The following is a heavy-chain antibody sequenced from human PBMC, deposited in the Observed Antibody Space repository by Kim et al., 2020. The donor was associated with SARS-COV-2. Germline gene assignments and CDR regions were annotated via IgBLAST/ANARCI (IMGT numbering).Heavy chain of an antibody. Sequence: GGSLRLSCAASGFTFSSYAMRWVRQAPGQRLEWVSAISGSGGSTYYADSVKGRFTISRDNSKNKLYLHMNSLRAEDTAVNNCAKDHEWELHTFDYWGQG. CDR1: GFTFSSYA. CDR3: AKDHEWELHTFDY. CDR2: ISGSGGST. J-gene: IGHJ4*02. V-gene: IGHV3-23*01. D-gene: IGHD1-26*01.